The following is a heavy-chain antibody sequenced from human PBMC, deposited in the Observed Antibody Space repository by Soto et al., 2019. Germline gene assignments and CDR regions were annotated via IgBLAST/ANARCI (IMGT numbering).Heavy chain of an antibody. J-gene: IGHJ4*02. CDR2: INHSGSA. CDR1: GGSFNGYY. CDR3: AKGPQGGYYDSGSFYSSVY. Sequence: SETLSLTCAVYGGSFNGYYWSWIRQPPGKGLEWIGGINHSGSANYNPTFKSRVSISVDTSKNQLSLQLSSVTAADTAVYYCAKGPQGGYYDSGSFYSSVYWGQGTLVTVSS. D-gene: IGHD3-10*01. V-gene: IGHV4-34*01.